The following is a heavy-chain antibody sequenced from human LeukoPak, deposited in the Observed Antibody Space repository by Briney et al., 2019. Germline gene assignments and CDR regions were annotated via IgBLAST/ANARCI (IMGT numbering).Heavy chain of an antibody. V-gene: IGHV3-23*01. CDR3: ARDHSAVAANRGYFDY. CDR1: GFSFSSYA. J-gene: IGHJ4*02. Sequence: GGSLRLSCAASGFSFSSYAMNWVRQAPGKGLEWVSAVSGSGDSTYYPDSVKGRFTISRDNSKNTLYLQMNSLRAEDTAVYYCARDHSAVAANRGYFDYWGQGTLVTVSS. D-gene: IGHD6-19*01. CDR2: VSGSGDST.